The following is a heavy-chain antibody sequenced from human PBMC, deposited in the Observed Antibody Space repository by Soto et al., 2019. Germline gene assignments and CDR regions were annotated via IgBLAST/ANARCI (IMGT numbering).Heavy chain of an antibody. CDR1: GFTFRTYA. V-gene: IGHV3-30*04. CDR2: ISYDGSNT. D-gene: IGHD5-18*01. CDR3: ARDSETNGYSYDYFDY. Sequence: QVQLVESGGGVVQPGRSLKLSCAASGFTFRTYAMHWVRQAPGKGLEWVAVISYDGSNTYYADSVKGRFIISRDSSKNTLYLQMNSLRTEDSAVYYCARDSETNGYSYDYFDYWGQGTLVTVSS. J-gene: IGHJ4*02.